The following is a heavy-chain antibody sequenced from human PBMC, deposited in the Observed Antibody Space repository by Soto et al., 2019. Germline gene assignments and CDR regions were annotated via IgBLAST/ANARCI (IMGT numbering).Heavy chain of an antibody. CDR3: ARDPYYDIEGNAFDI. CDR2: MNPNSGNT. CDR1: GYTFTSYD. D-gene: IGHD3-9*01. J-gene: IGHJ3*02. Sequence: QVQLVQSGAEVKKPGASVKVSCKASGYTFTSYDINWVRQATGQGLEWMGWMNPNSGNTGYAQKFQCRFTMTRNTSISTAYMELSSLRSEDTAVYYCARDPYYDIEGNAFDIWGQGTMVTVSS. V-gene: IGHV1-8*01.